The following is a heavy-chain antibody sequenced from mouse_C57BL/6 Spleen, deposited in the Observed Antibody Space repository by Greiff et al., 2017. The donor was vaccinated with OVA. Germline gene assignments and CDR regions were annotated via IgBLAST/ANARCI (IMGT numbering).Heavy chain of an antibody. CDR1: GFSLTSYG. CDR2: IWSGGST. CDR3: AGNNYPFAY. J-gene: IGHJ3*01. D-gene: IGHD2-1*01. Sequence: QVHVKQSGPGLVQPSQSLSITCTVSGFSLTSYGVHWVRQSPGKGLEWRGVIWSGGSTDYNAAFISRLSISKDNSKSQVFFKMNSLQADDTAIYYCAGNNYPFAYWGQGTLVTVSA. V-gene: IGHV2-2*01.